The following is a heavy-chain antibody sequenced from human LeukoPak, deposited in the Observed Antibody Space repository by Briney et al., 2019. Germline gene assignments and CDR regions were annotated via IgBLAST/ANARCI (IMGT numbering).Heavy chain of an antibody. J-gene: IGHJ4*02. CDR1: GYTFTSYY. CDR2: INPSGGST. CDR3: ASSTRGVHEYSYGGYFDY. D-gene: IGHD5-18*01. V-gene: IGHV1-46*01. Sequence: ASVKVSCKASGYTFTSYYMRWVRQAPGQGLEWMGIINPSGGSTSYAQKFQGRVTMTRDTSTSTVYMELSSLRSEDTAVYYCASSTRGVHEYSYGGYFDYWGQGTLVTVSS.